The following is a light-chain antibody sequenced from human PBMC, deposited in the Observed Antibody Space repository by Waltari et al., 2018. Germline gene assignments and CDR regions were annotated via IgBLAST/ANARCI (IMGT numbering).Light chain of an antibody. CDR2: DAS. CDR1: QSVGTY. Sequence: EIVSTQSPATLSLSPGETATLSCRASQSVGTYLAWYQQKPGQAPRLLIYDASNRATGIPARFRGSGSGTDFTLTISNLEAEDFAVYYCQQRSNWTPHTFGQGARLEIK. J-gene: IGKJ2*01. V-gene: IGKV3-11*01. CDR3: QQRSNWTPHT.